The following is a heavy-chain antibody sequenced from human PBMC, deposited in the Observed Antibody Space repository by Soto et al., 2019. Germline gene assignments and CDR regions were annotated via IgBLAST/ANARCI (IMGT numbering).Heavy chain of an antibody. V-gene: IGHV4-39*01. D-gene: IGHD2-15*01. CDR3: ARHTPAISISDH. Sequence: QLQLQESGPGLVKPSETLSLTCTVSGGSISSSSYYWGWIRQPPGKGLEWIGSIYYSGSTYYNPSLKSRVXMXVNXSKNQFSLKLSSVTAADTAVYYCARHTPAISISDHWGQGTLVTVSS. CDR2: IYYSGST. CDR1: GGSISSSSYY. J-gene: IGHJ4*02.